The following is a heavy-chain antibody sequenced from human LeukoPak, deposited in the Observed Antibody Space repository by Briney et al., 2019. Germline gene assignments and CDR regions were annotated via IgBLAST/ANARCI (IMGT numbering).Heavy chain of an antibody. V-gene: IGHV3-30-3*01. CDR1: GFTFSTHA. D-gene: IGHD5-24*01. Sequence: GGSLRLSCAATGFTFSTHAMHWVRQAPGRGLEWVAVISNDGSNRKYADSAKGRFTISRDNSKNTLYLQMNSLRAEDTAVYYCEREWVEMTTIESWFDPWGQGTLVTVSS. CDR2: ISNDGSNR. CDR3: EREWVEMTTIESWFDP. J-gene: IGHJ5*02.